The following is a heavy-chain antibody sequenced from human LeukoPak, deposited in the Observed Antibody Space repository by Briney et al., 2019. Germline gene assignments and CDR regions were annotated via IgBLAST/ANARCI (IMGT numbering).Heavy chain of an antibody. D-gene: IGHD3-16*01. J-gene: IGHJ4*02. V-gene: IGHV3-23*01. CDR2: GSGSST. Sequence: TGGSLRLSCAASGFTFSDCAMIWVRQAPGKGLEWVSSGSGSSTYYADSVKGRFTISRDNSKNTLYLQMNSLRAEDTAVYYCAKGGPLPAHVGPIDCWGQGTLVIVSS. CDR1: GFTFSDCA. CDR3: AKGGPLPAHVGPIDC.